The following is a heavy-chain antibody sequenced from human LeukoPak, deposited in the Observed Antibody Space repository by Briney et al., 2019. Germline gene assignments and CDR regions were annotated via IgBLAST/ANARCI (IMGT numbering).Heavy chain of an antibody. V-gene: IGHV1-8*01. CDR3: ATSSGSYDLYYFDY. CDR1: GYTFTSYD. D-gene: IGHD1-26*01. CDR2: MNPNSGNT. J-gene: IGHJ4*02. Sequence: GASVKVSCKASGYTFTSYDINWVRQATGQGLEWMGWMNPNSGNTGYAQKFQGRVTMTRNTSISTAYMELRSLRSEDTAVYYCATSSGSYDLYYFDYWGQGTLVTVSS.